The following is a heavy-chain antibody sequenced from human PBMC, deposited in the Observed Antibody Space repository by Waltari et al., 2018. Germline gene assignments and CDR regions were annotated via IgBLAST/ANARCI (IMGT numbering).Heavy chain of an antibody. Sequence: EVELVESGGGLVQPGGSLRLSCAASGFTFSSDWMNWVRQAPGKGLVWVSRMSRDGSTINYADSVRGRFTISRDNAKNTLFLQMNSLRVEDTAVYYCARERYSGNDLWGRGTLVTVSS. J-gene: IGHJ2*01. V-gene: IGHV3-74*01. CDR1: GFTFSSDW. CDR2: MSRDGSTI. CDR3: ARERYSGNDL. D-gene: IGHD5-12*01.